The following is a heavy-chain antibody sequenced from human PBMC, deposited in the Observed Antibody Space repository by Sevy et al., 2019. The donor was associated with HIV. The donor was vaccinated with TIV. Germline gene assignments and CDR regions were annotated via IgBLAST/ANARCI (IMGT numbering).Heavy chain of an antibody. J-gene: IGHJ4*02. CDR3: AGGHYGSNTICYRN. CDR1: GDSISKSNW. V-gene: IGHV4-4*02. Sequence: SETLSLTCVVSGDSISKSNWWSWGRQPPGEGLGWIGVIFNIGSTNYNPSLQSRVTISLDKSQNQFSLQLNSMTAADTAVYYCAGGHYGSNTICYRNWGQGTLVTVSS. CDR2: IFNIGST. D-gene: IGHD2-2*01.